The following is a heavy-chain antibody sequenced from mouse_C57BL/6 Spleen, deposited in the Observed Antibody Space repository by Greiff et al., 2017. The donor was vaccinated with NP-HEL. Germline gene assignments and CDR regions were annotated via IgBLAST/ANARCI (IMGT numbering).Heavy chain of an antibody. CDR1: GYTFTSYW. J-gene: IGHJ4*01. CDR3: ARSSTMITPYAMDY. Sequence: QVQLQQPGAELVMPGASVKLSCKASGYTFTSYWMHWVKQRPGQGLEWIGEIDPSDSYTNYNQKFKGKSTLTVDKSSSTAYMQLSSLTSEDSAVYYCARSSTMITPYAMDYWGQGTSVTVS. D-gene: IGHD2-4*01. V-gene: IGHV1-69*01. CDR2: IDPSDSYT.